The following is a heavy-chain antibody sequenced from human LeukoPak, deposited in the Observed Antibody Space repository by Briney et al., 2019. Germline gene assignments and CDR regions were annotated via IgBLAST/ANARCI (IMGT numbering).Heavy chain of an antibody. CDR2: FDPEDGET. D-gene: IGHD6-25*01. J-gene: IGHJ4*02. CDR3: ARVGRLSSFDY. CDR1: GYTLTELS. V-gene: IGHV1-24*01. Sequence: ASVNVSCKVSGYTLTELSMHWVRQAPGKGLEWMGGFDPEDGETIYAQKFQGRVTMTEDTSTDTAYMELRSLRSDDTAAYYCARVGRLSSFDYWGQGTLVTVSS.